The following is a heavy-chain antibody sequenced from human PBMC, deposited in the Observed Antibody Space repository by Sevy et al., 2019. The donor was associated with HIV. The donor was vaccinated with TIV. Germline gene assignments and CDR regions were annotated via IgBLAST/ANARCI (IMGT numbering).Heavy chain of an antibody. D-gene: IGHD3-3*01. J-gene: IGHJ6*02. CDR3: ARDPTNTIIDGMDV. Sequence: GGSLRLSCAASGFTFSTFSMNWVRQAPGKGLEWVSFISFSSNYIYYADSVKGRFTISRDNAKNSLYLQMNSLRAEDTAVYYCARDPTNTIIDGMDVWGQGTTVTVSS. CDR2: ISFSSNYI. CDR1: GFTFSTFS. V-gene: IGHV3-21*01.